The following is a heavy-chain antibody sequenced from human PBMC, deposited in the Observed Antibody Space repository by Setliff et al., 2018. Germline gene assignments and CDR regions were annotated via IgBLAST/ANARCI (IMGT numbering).Heavy chain of an antibody. CDR3: ARDRYYNSWSGTSITAPHDAFDI. CDR2: INPSGGLT. Sequence: KVSCTASGYTLTNYYMHWVRQAPGQGLEWMGIINPSGGLTRYAQKFQGRVTMTRDTSTSTVYMEVSSLRSEDTAVYYCARDRYYNSWSGTSITAPHDAFDIWGQGTMVTVSS. V-gene: IGHV1-46*03. CDR1: GYTLTNYY. J-gene: IGHJ3*02. D-gene: IGHD3-3*01.